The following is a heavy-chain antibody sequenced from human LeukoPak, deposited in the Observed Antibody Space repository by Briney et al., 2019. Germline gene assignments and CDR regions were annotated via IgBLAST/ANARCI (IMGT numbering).Heavy chain of an antibody. CDR3: TRETSSRYFDY. CDR2: MNPNSGNT. V-gene: IGHV1-8*01. J-gene: IGHJ4*02. CDR1: GYTFTSYD. Sequence: GASVNVSCKASGYTFTSYDINWVRQATGQGLEWMGWMNPNSGNTGYAQKFQGRVTMTRNTSISTAYMELSSLRSEDTAVYYCTRETSSRYFDYWGQGTLVTVSS.